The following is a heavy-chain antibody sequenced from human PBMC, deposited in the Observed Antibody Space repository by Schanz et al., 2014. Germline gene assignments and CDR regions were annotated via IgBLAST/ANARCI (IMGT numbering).Heavy chain of an antibody. CDR1: GYMYTSHF. Sequence: QVQLVQSGAEVEKPGASVTVSCKASGYMYTSHFLHWVRQAPGQGFEWVGSIIPPLRQTRYAQKFEERVIITADTSTTTVYMDLASLTSDDTAVYFCARIIDGDYRYWGQGTLVTVST. CDR2: IIPPLRQT. D-gene: IGHD4-17*01. V-gene: IGHV1-46*01. J-gene: IGHJ4*02. CDR3: ARIIDGDYRY.